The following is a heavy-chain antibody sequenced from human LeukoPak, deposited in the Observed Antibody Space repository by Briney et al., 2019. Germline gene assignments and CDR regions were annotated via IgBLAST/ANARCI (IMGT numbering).Heavy chain of an antibody. J-gene: IGHJ4*02. CDR2: ISSNGGST. Sequence: PGRSLRTSCSASGFTLRTSATHWVRQAPGKGLKYVSAISSNGGSTYFAASVTGILTISRDNSKNTLYLQMSSLRAEDTAVYYCVQDRPSRCGSGSYSVYWGQGTLVTVSS. CDR3: VQDRPSRCGSGSYSVY. D-gene: IGHD3-10*01. V-gene: IGHV3-64D*06. CDR1: GFTLRTSA.